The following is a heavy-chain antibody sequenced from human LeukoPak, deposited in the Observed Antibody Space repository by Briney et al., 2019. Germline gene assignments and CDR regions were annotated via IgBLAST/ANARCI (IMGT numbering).Heavy chain of an antibody. CDR2: IRYDGSNK. CDR1: GFTFSSYG. V-gene: IGHV3-30*02. Sequence: PGGSLRLSCAASGFTFSSYGMHWVRQAPGKGLEWVAFIRYDGSNKYYADSVKGRFTISRDTSKNTLYLEMNSLRVEDTAIYYCAKDPGDGDYFFFYYMDFWGKGTTVTVSS. J-gene: IGHJ6*03. CDR3: AKDPGDGDYFFFYYMDF. D-gene: IGHD4-17*01.